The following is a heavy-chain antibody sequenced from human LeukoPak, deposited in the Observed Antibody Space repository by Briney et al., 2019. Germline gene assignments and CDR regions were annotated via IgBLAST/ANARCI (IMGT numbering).Heavy chain of an antibody. Sequence: SGPTLVNPTQTLTLTCAISGFSVSATGMSMSWIRQPPGKALEWLARFDYDGDEYYNTSLKFRLTISKDTSKNHTARIMINLDPVDTATYYCARRQGPVGSNWYRKTGYFDYWGQGTLVTVSS. J-gene: IGHJ4*02. CDR2: FDYDGDE. CDR1: GFSVSATGMS. V-gene: IGHV2-70*11. CDR3: ARRQGPVGSNWYRKTGYFDY. D-gene: IGHD6-13*01.